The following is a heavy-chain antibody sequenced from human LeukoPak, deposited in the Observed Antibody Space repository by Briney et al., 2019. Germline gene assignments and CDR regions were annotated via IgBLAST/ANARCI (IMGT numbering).Heavy chain of an antibody. V-gene: IGHV3-23*01. J-gene: IGHJ3*02. Sequence: GGSPRLSCSASGFTFNNYAMLWVRQAPGKGLEWVSGLSGSGGITNYANSVKGRFTISRDNAKNSLYLQMNSLRAEDTAVYYCASPVGSSWYSLGAFDIWGQGTMVTVSS. D-gene: IGHD6-13*01. CDR1: GFTFNNYA. CDR3: ASPVGSSWYSLGAFDI. CDR2: LSGSGGIT.